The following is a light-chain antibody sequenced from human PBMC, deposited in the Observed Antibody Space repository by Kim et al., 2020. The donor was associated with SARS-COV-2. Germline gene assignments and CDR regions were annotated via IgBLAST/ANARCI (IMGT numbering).Light chain of an antibody. CDR1: KLGDKY. CDR2: QDS. V-gene: IGLV3-1*01. CDR3: QAWDSSTYV. J-gene: IGLJ1*01. Sequence: SYELTQPPSVSVSPGQTASITCSGDKLGDKYACWYQQKPGQSPVLVIYQDSKRPSGIPERFSGSNSGNTATLTISGTPAMDEADYYCQAWDSSTYVFGTGTKVTVL.